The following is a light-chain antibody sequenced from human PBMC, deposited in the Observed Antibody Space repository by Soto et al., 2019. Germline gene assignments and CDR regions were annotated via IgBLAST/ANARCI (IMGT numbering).Light chain of an antibody. J-gene: IGKJ4*01. CDR2: GAS. CDR3: QQYKNWLALT. Sequence: EIVMTQSPATLSVSPGERATLSCRASQRISSNLAWYQQKPGQAPRLLIYGASTRATGIPARFSGSGSGTEFTLSISSVQSEDSAVYYCQQYKNWLALTFGGGTKVEIK. V-gene: IGKV3-15*01. CDR1: QRISSN.